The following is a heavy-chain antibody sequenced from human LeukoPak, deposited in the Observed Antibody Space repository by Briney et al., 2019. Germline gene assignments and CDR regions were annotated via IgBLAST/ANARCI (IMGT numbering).Heavy chain of an antibody. CDR3: ARGWSGSSSSVYFDY. D-gene: IGHD1-26*01. Sequence: SETLSLTCAVYGGSFSGYYWSWIRQPPGKGLEGIGEINHSGSTNYNPSLKSRVTISVDTSKNQCSLKLSSVTAADTAVYYCARGWSGSSSSVYFDYWGQGTLVTVSS. J-gene: IGHJ4*02. CDR2: INHSGST. CDR1: GGSFSGYY. V-gene: IGHV4-34*01.